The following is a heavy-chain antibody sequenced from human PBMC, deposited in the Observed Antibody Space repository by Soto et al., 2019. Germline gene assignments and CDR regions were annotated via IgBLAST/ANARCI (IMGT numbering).Heavy chain of an antibody. J-gene: IGHJ4*02. V-gene: IGHV3-48*03. CDR1: GFSFDYYE. CDR3: ARDRAAGGY. Sequence: EVQLVESGGGLGQPGGSLRLSCVASGFSFDYYEMHWVRQAPGKGLEWVAYINSGGSTIHYADSVRGRFTVSRDNAKNSLYLQMNSLRVEDTALYYCARDRAAGGYWGQGTLVTVSS. CDR2: INSGGSTI. D-gene: IGHD6-13*01.